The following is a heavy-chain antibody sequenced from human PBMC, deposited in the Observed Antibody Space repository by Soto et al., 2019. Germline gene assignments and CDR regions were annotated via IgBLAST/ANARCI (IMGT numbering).Heavy chain of an antibody. CDR3: ATMGTPATGLYFFDY. D-gene: IGHD2-15*01. CDR1: GGSISSGNYY. V-gene: IGHV4-30-4*01. Sequence: QVQLQESGPGLVKPSHTLSLTCTVSGGSISSGNYYWRWIRQPPGKGLEWIGFISYSGSTYYSTSLKSRVTISVDTSKSQFSMNLSFVTGADTAVYYCATMGTPATGLYFFDYWGQGSLVTVSS. CDR2: ISYSGST. J-gene: IGHJ4*02.